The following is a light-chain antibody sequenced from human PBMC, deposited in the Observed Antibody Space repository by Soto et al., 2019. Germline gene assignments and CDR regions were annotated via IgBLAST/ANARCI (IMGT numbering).Light chain of an antibody. CDR1: QSVSSN. CDR2: GAS. Sequence: EIVRTQSPATLSVSPGERATLSCRDSQSVSSNLAWYQQKPGQAPRLLIFGASTRATGIPARFSDSGSGTEITLPITSLQSEDFSANYCHQYNTWPPISCSPGTLL. J-gene: IGKJ5*01. V-gene: IGKV3-15*01. CDR3: HQYNTWPPIS.